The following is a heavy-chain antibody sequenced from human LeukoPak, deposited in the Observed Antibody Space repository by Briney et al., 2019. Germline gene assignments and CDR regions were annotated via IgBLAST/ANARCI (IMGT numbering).Heavy chain of an antibody. CDR1: GASISGSGYY. CDR2: IYSSGST. Sequence: KASETLSLTCTVSGASISGSGYYWGWIRQPPGKGLEWIGSIYSSGSTYYNASLQSRVTISIETSKNQISLRLNSVTAADTAMYYCAKSGGYGLIDYWGQGTLVTVSS. V-gene: IGHV4-39*01. D-gene: IGHD1-26*01. CDR3: AKSGGYGLIDY. J-gene: IGHJ4*02.